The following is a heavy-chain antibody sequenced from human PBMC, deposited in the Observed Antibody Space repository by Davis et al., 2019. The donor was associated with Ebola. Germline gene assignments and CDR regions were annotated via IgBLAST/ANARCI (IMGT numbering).Heavy chain of an antibody. V-gene: IGHV3-7*01. CDR3: VRDAGWQRLEN. CDR2: IKQDGSQK. D-gene: IGHD2-15*01. CDR1: GFTFSNYW. Sequence: PGGSLRLSCAASGFTFSNYWMTWVRQAPGEGLEWVAHIKQDGSQKYYADSVKGRFTISRDNAQTSLSLQMNNLKVDDTGIYYCVRDAGWQRLENWGQGTLVTVSS. J-gene: IGHJ4*02.